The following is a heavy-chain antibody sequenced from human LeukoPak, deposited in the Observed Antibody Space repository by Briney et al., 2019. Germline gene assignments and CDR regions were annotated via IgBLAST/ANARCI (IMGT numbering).Heavy chain of an antibody. CDR2: VNPNSGDT. Sequence: ASVTVSFKASGYTFVAHYMHWVRQAPGQGLEWMGWVNPNSGDTNYAPKFLARVTMTRDTSINTAYMELSRLRSDDTAVYYCARGMTKYYDNSGSDYWGQGSLVTVSS. D-gene: IGHD6-19*01. CDR3: ARGMTKYYDNSGSDY. CDR1: GYTFVAHY. J-gene: IGHJ4*02. V-gene: IGHV1-2*02.